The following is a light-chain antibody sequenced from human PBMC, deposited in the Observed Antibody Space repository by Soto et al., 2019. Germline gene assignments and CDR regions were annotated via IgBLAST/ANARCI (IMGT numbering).Light chain of an antibody. J-gene: IGLJ3*02. V-gene: IGLV2-23*02. CDR1: SSDVGSHDR. CDR2: EVT. CDR3: CSYANDNWV. Sequence: QSVLTQPASVSGSPGQSITISCTGTSSDVGSHDRVSWYQQHPGKAPKLMIYEVTKRPSGVFNRFSGSKSGNTASLTISGLQAEDEADYYCCSYANDNWVFGGGTQLTVL.